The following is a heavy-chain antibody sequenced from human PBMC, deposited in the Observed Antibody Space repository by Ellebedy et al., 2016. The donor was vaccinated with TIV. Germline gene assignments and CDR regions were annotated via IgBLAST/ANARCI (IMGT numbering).Heavy chain of an antibody. CDR2: ISGSGGST. CDR3: AKDTENLPLYYMDD. V-gene: IGHV3-23*01. D-gene: IGHD1-7*01. CDR1: GFTFSSYA. Sequence: GGSLRLXCAASGFTFSSYAMSWVRQAPGKGLEWVSAISGSGGSTYYADSVKGRFTISRDNSKNTLYLQMNSLRAEDTAVYYCAKDTENLPLYYMDDWGKGTTVTVSS. J-gene: IGHJ6*03.